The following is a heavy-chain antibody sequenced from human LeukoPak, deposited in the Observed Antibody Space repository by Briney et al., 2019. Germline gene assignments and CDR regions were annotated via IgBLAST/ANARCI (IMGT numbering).Heavy chain of an antibody. CDR3: ARDYADYVGYFFFDY. V-gene: IGHV3-23*01. CDR1: GFTFNNYA. CDR2: ISGGGETT. Sequence: GVSLRLSCAASGFTFNNYAMNWVRQAPGKGREWVSSISGGGETTYYADSAKGRFTISRDNSQNTLYLQMNSLRAEDTAVYYCARDYADYVGYFFFDYWGQGTLVTVSS. J-gene: IGHJ4*02. D-gene: IGHD4-17*01.